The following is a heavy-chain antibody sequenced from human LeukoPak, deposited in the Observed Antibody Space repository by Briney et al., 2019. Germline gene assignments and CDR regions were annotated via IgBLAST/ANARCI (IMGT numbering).Heavy chain of an antibody. CDR2: INHSGST. V-gene: IGHV4-34*01. CDR1: GGSFSGYY. CDR3: ARLKQLVLYYYYYGMDV. D-gene: IGHD6-6*01. Sequence: PSETLSLTCAVYGGSFSGYYWSWIRQPPGKGLEWIGEINHSGSTNYNPSLKSRVTISVDTSKNQFSLKLSSVTAADTAVYYCARLKQLVLYYYYYGMDVWGQGTTVTVSS. J-gene: IGHJ6*02.